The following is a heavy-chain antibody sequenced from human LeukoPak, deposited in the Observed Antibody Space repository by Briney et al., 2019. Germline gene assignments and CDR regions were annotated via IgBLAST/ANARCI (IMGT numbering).Heavy chain of an antibody. V-gene: IGHV4-4*02. CDR3: ARGLSRSFAFDI. J-gene: IGHJ3*02. D-gene: IGHD2-2*01. CDR2: IYHSGST. CDR1: GGSISSSNW. Sequence: PSETLSLTCTVSGGSISSSNWWSWVRQPPGKGLQWIGEIYHSGSTNYNPSLKSRVTISVDKSKNQFSLKLSSVTAADTAVYYCARGLSRSFAFDIWGQGTMVTVSS.